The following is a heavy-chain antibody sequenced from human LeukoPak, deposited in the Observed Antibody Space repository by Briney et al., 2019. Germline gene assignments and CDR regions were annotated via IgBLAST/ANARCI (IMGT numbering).Heavy chain of an antibody. J-gene: IGHJ5*02. CDR1: GYTFTSYG. Sequence: ASVKVSCKASGYTFTSYGISWVRQAPGQGLEWMGWISAYNGNTNYAQKLQGRVTMTTDTSTSTAYMELRSLRSDDTAVYYCARGIVPAAILTPWRGKNWFDPWGQGTLVTVSS. D-gene: IGHD2-2*01. CDR2: ISAYNGNT. V-gene: IGHV1-18*01. CDR3: ARGIVPAAILTPWRGKNWFDP.